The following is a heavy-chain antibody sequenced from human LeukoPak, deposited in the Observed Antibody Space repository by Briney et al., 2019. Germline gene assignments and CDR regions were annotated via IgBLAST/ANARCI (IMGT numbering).Heavy chain of an antibody. CDR2: FYYSGST. CDR1: GGSISSYY. CDR3: ARRGDSSGYYVFDY. D-gene: IGHD3-22*01. V-gene: IGHV4-59*08. J-gene: IGHJ4*02. Sequence: SETLSLTCSVSGGSISSYYWSWIRQPPGKGLEWIGYFYYSGSTNYNPSLKSRVTISVDTSKNQFSLKLSSVTAADTAVYYCARRGDSSGYYVFDYWGQGTLVTVSS.